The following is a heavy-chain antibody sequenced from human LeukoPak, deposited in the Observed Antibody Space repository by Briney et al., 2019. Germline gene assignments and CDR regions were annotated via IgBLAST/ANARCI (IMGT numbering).Heavy chain of an antibody. CDR3: AKGYDFWSGRNWFDP. V-gene: IGHV3-23*01. CDR1: GFTFSSYA. CDR2: ISGSGGST. D-gene: IGHD3-3*01. Sequence: GGSLRLSCAASGFTFSSYAMSWVRQAPGKGLEWVSAISGSGGSTYYADSVKGRFTISRDNSKNTLYLQMNSLRAEDTAVYYCAKGYDFWSGRNWFDPWGQGTLVTVSS. J-gene: IGHJ5*02.